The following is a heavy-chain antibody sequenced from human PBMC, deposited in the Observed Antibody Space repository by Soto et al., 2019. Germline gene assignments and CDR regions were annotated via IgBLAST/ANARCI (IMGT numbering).Heavy chain of an antibody. V-gene: IGHV3-23*01. CDR2: IGPFEALAP. J-gene: IGHJ3*01. D-gene: IGHD2-8*01. CDR1: GYPFGDYA. Sequence: EVQLLESGGDLVHPGGTLILSCVGSGYPFGDYAMRWVRQAPGKGLEWVSAIGPFEALAPAYAASVKGRFTISRDNSRNILFLQMTNLRAGDTGVYYCARDAIPYNGRDDAFDLWGQGTVVTVSS. CDR3: ARDAIPYNGRDDAFDL.